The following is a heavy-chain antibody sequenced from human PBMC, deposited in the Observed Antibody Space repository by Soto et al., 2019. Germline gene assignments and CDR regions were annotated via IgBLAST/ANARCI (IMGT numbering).Heavy chain of an antibody. CDR3: ARGTLRFLEWSCFDY. Sequence: SVKVSCKASGGTFSSYAISWVRQAPGQGLEWMGGIIPIFGTANYAQKFQGRVTITADESTSTAYMELSSLRSEDTAVYYCARGTLRFLEWSCFDYWGQGTLVTVSS. CDR2: IIPIFGTA. D-gene: IGHD3-3*01. J-gene: IGHJ4*02. V-gene: IGHV1-69*13. CDR1: GGTFSSYA.